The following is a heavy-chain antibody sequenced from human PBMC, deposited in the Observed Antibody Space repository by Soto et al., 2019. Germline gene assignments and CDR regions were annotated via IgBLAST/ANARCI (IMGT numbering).Heavy chain of an antibody. CDR2: IYYSGST. D-gene: IGHD1-26*01. Sequence: SEILSLTCTVSGCSISSSSYYWGWIRQPPGKGLEWIGSIYYSGSTYYNPSLKSRVTISVDTSKNQFSLKLSSVTAADTAVYYCARQLGGPPDYWGQGTLVTVSS. V-gene: IGHV4-39*01. CDR3: ARQLGGPPDY. CDR1: GCSISSSSYY. J-gene: IGHJ4*02.